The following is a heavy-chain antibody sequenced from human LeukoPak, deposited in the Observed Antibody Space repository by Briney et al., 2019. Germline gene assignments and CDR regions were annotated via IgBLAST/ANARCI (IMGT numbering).Heavy chain of an antibody. CDR2: ISWQSRTR. CDR3: AKAPGLNYGPDY. Sequence: QSGGSLRLSCVASGFFFDDYGMHWVRQVPGKGLEWVSGISWQSRTRKYADSVRGRFTISRDNAKNSLYVQINNLRTEDTALYYCAKAPGLNYGPDYWGQGTLVTVSS. CDR1: GFFFDDYG. V-gene: IGHV3-9*01. D-gene: IGHD3-10*01. J-gene: IGHJ4*02.